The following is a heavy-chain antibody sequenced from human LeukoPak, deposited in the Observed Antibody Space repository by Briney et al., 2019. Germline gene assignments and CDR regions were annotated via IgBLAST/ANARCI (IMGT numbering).Heavy chain of an antibody. V-gene: IGHV4-61*02. CDR1: GGSISSGSYY. J-gene: IGHJ5*02. CDR3: ARGWGYCSGGSCFNWFDP. CDR2: IYTSGST. D-gene: IGHD2-15*01. Sequence: SQTPSLTCTVSGGSISSGSYYWSWIRQPAGKGLEWIVRIYTSGSTNYNPSLNSRVTISVDTSKNQFSLKLSSVTAADTAVYYCARGWGYCSGGSCFNWFDPWGQGTLVTVSS.